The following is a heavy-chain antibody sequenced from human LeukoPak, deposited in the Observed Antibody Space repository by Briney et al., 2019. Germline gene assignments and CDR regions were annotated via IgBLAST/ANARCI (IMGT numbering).Heavy chain of an antibody. CDR1: GGSISSYY. CDR2: IYTSGST. V-gene: IGHV4-4*09. Sequence: SETLSLTCTVSGGSISSYYWSWIRQPPGKGLEWIGYIYTSGSTNYNPSFKSRVTISVDTSKNQFSLKLSSVTAADTAVYYCAREEVRSGNFDYWGQGTLVTVSS. D-gene: IGHD3-3*01. CDR3: AREEVRSGNFDY. J-gene: IGHJ4*02.